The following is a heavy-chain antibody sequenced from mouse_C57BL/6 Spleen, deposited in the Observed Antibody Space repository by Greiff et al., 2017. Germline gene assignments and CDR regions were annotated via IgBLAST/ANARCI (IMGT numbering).Heavy chain of an antibody. CDR2: ISYDGSN. CDR3: ARQYDSGYWYFDV. V-gene: IGHV3-6*01. Sequence: EVKLMESGPGLVKPSQSLSLTCSVTGYSITSGYYWNWIRQFPGNKLEWMGYISYDGSNNYNPSLKNRISITRDTSKNQFFLKLNSVTTEDTATYYCARQYDSGYWYFDVWGTGTTVTVSS. J-gene: IGHJ1*03. D-gene: IGHD2-4*01. CDR1: GYSITSGYY.